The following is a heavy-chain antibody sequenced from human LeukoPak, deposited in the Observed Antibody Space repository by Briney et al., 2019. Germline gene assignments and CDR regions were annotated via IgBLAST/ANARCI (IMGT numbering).Heavy chain of an antibody. Sequence: GASVKVSCKASGYTFTSYGISWVRQAPGQGLEWMGWISAYNGNTNYAQKLQGRVTMTTDTSTSTAYMELRSLRSDDTAVYYCARVIDYDFWSGYPDYYYYYMDVWGKGTTVTVSS. D-gene: IGHD3-3*01. CDR1: GYTFTSYG. CDR3: ARVIDYDFWSGYPDYYYYYMDV. J-gene: IGHJ6*03. CDR2: ISAYNGNT. V-gene: IGHV1-18*01.